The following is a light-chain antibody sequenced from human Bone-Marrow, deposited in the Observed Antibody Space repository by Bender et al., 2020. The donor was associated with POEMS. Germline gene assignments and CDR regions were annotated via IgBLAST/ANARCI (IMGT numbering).Light chain of an antibody. J-gene: IGLJ3*02. CDR1: SGSIASNY. CDR3: QSHDGYTSV. Sequence: NFMLTQPHSVSESPGKTVTISCSRSSGSIASNYVQWYQQRPGSSPTTVIYEDNQRPSGVPDRFSGSIDSSANSASLTISGLMTEDEADYYCQSHDGYTSVFGGWTKLTVL. CDR2: EDN. V-gene: IGLV6-57*01.